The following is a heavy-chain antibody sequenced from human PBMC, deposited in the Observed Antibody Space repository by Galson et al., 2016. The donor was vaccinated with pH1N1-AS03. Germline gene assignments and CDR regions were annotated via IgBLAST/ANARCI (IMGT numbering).Heavy chain of an antibody. CDR2: IYYSGTT. J-gene: IGHJ6*02. CDR1: HY. CDR3: ARDGQLWPHYYPLDV. Sequence: HYWTWIRQLPGKGLEWIGYIYYSGTTKFNPSLATRVTMSVDRSKSQFSLNLMSVTATDTAVYYCARDGQLWPHYYPLDVWGQGTTVTVSS. V-gene: IGHV4-59*11. D-gene: IGHD3-22*01.